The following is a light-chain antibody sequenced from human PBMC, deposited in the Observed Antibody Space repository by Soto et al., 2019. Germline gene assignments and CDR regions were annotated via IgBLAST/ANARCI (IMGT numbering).Light chain of an antibody. CDR1: SSVVENYDL. Sequence: QSALTQPASVSGSPGQSITVSCTGTSSVVENYDLVSWYQQHPGQAPKVIIYGVTKRPSGVSNRFSGKRSGNTASLTISGLQAEDEAEYYCSSYTSSTAYVFGTGTKVTVL. CDR3: SSYTSSTAYV. V-gene: IGLV2-14*02. CDR2: GVT. J-gene: IGLJ1*01.